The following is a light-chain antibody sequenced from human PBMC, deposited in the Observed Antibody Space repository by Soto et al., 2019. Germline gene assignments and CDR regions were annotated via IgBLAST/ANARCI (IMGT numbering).Light chain of an antibody. CDR3: QQLNSYPLT. CDR2: GAS. Sequence: DIQLTQSPSFLSASVGGRVTITCRASQAISSHLAWYQHKPGKAPNLLIYGASTLQSGVPSRFSGSGSGTQFTLTISSLQPEDFATYYCQQLNSYPLTFGPGTTVDIK. J-gene: IGKJ3*01. CDR1: QAISSH. V-gene: IGKV1-9*01.